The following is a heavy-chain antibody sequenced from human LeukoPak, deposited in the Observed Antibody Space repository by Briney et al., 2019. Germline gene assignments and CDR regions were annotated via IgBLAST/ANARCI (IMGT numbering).Heavy chain of an antibody. D-gene: IGHD5-18*01. Sequence: SQTLSLTCTVSGGSISSGSYYWSWIRQPAGKGLEWIGRIYTSGSTNYNPSLKSRVTISVDTSKNQFSLKLSSVTAADTAVYYCARDLYSYGYSVQDYWGQGTLVTVSS. CDR1: GGSISSGSYY. J-gene: IGHJ4*02. CDR2: IYTSGST. V-gene: IGHV4-61*02. CDR3: ARDLYSYGYSVQDY.